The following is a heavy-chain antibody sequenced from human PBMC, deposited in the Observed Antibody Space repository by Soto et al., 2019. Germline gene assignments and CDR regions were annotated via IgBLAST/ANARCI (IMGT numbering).Heavy chain of an antibody. D-gene: IGHD1-26*01. CDR2: IYHSGST. CDR3: ARAAPVGAALDY. Sequence: SETLSLTCAVCGGSISSGGYSWSWIRQPPGKGLEWIGYIYHSGSTYYNPSLKSRVTISVDRSKNQFSLKLSSVTAADTAVYYCARAAPVGAALDYWGQGTLVTVSS. CDR1: GGSISSGGYS. V-gene: IGHV4-30-2*01. J-gene: IGHJ4*02.